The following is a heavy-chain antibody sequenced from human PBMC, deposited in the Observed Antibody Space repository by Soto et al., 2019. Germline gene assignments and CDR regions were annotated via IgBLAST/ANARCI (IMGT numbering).Heavy chain of an antibody. V-gene: IGHV3-21*01. D-gene: IGHD1-26*01. CDR1: GFTFSSYS. CDR2: ISSSSSYI. J-gene: IGHJ3*02. Sequence: EVQLVESGGGLVKPGGSLRLSCAASGFTFSSYSMNWVRQAPGKGLEWVSSISSSSSYIYYADSVKGRFTISRDNXXNLLYLQMNSLRAEDTAVYYCARGAGDWEEDAFDIWGQGTMVTVSS. CDR3: ARGAGDWEEDAFDI.